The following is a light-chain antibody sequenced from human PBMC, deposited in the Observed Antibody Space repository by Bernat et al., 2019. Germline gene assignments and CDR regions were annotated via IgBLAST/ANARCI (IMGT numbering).Light chain of an antibody. CDR2: EVT. V-gene: IGLV2-23*02. Sequence: QSALTQPASVSGSPGQSIAISCTGTNSDVGAYDHVSWYQQHPGKVPKLIIYEVTRRPSGVSDRFSGSKSGNTASLTISGLQADDEADYYCCSHAGPNFWVLGGGTRLTV. J-gene: IGLJ3*02. CDR3: CSHAGPNFWV. CDR1: NSDVGAYDH.